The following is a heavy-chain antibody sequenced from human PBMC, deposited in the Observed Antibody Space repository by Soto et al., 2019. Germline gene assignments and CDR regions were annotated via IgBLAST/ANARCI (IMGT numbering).Heavy chain of an antibody. V-gene: IGHV3-23*01. CDR1: GFTFSSYA. Sequence: GGSLRLSCAASGFTFSSYAMSWVRQAPGKGLEWVSAISGSGGSTYYADSVKGRFTISRDNSKNTLYLQMNSLRAEDTAVYYCAKTDIVVVVAAGVPYYFDYWGQGTLVTVSS. CDR2: ISGSGGST. J-gene: IGHJ4*02. CDR3: AKTDIVVVVAAGVPYYFDY. D-gene: IGHD2-15*01.